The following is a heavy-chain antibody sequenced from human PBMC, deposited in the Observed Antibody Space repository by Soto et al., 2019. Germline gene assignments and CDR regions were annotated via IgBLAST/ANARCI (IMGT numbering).Heavy chain of an antibody. V-gene: IGHV1-3*05. D-gene: IGHD2-21*02. CDR2: INAGNGNT. CDR1: GYTFTSYA. J-gene: IGHJ4*02. CDR3: VRIIVVVTALDY. Sequence: QVQLVQSGAEEKKTGASVKVSCKASGYTFTSYAMHWVRQAPGQRLEWMGWINAGNGNTKYSQKFQGRDTITRDTSASTAYIELSSLRSEDTAVYYCVRIIVVVTALDYWGQGTLVTVSS.